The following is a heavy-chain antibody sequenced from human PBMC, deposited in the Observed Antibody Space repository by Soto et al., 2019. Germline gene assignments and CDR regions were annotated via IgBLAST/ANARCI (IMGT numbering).Heavy chain of an antibody. J-gene: IGHJ5*02. CDR2: IYWDDDK. V-gene: IGHV2-5*02. Sequence: QITLKESGPTLVKPTQTLTLTCTFSGFSLSTSGVGVGWIRQPPGKALEWLALIYWDDDKRYSPSLKSRLTLTKHTSXNQVVLTMTNMDPVDTATYYCAHKDRSSWYHWFDPWGQGTLVTVSS. D-gene: IGHD6-13*01. CDR3: AHKDRSSWYHWFDP. CDR1: GFSLSTSGVG.